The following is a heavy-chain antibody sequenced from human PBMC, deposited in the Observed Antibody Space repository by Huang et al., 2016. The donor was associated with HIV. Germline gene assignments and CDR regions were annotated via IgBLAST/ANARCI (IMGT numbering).Heavy chain of an antibody. CDR2: MDHSSQKT. CDR1: GFEFGNHI. J-gene: IGHJ6*03. Sequence: HLVESGGDFARPGDSLTLSCVGTGFEFGNHIFNWFRQPLGVGMEWLAYMDHSSQKTFYANSVRGRFTISRDNARQSVYLQMRSLRSSDTAKYYCVRDTAYRDGFYNYYYMDVWGNGTAVTVSS. D-gene: IGHD2-21*01. CDR3: VRDTAYRDGFYNYYYMDV. V-gene: IGHV3-48*01.